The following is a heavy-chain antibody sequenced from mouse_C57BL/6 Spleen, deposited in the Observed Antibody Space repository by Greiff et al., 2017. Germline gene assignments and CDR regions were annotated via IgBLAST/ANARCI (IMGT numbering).Heavy chain of an antibody. CDR1: GFSFNTYA. CDR2: IRSKSNNYAT. Sequence: EVQLKESGGGLVQPKGSLKLSCAASGFSFNTYAMNWVRQAPGKGLEWVARIRSKSNNYATYYADSVKDRFTISRDDSESMLYLQMNNLKTEDTAMYYCVRQLPRGYFDVWGTGTTVTVSS. CDR3: VRQLPRGYFDV. V-gene: IGHV10-1*01. J-gene: IGHJ1*03.